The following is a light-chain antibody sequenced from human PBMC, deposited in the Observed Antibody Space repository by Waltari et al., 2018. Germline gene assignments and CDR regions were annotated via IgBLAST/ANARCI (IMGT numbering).Light chain of an antibody. Sequence: DIVMTQSPLSLPVTPGEPATIFCRSSQSLLHSNGYDYLDWYLQKPGQSPQLLIYLGSSRAFGVPDRFSGSGSGTDFTLKIRRVEAEDAGVYYCMEALQSVTFGQGTRLEIK. J-gene: IGKJ5*01. V-gene: IGKV2-28*01. CDR2: LGS. CDR3: MEALQSVT. CDR1: QSLLHSNGYDY.